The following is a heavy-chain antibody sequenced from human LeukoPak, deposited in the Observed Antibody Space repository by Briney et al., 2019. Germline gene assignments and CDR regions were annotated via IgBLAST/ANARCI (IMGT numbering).Heavy chain of an antibody. J-gene: IGHJ4*02. CDR2: IYTSGST. V-gene: IGHV4-4*07. D-gene: IGHD4-17*01. Sequence: SETLSLTWTVSGGSISIYYWSWIRQPAGKGLEWIGRIYTSGSTNYNPSLKSRVTMSVDTSKNQFSLKLSSVTAADTAVYYCARVSVTKPHYDYWGQGTLVTVSS. CDR1: GGSISIYY. CDR3: ARVSVTKPHYDY.